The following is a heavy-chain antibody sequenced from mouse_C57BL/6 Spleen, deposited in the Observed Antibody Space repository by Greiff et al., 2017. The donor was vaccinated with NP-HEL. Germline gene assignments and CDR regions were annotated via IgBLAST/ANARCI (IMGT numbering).Heavy chain of an antibody. CDR1: GYTFTDYE. CDR2: IDPETGGT. CDR3: TRGDYDDAMDY. J-gene: IGHJ4*01. V-gene: IGHV1-15*01. Sequence: VQLQQSGAELVRPGASVTLSCKASGYTFTDYEMHWVKQTPVHGLEWIGAIDPETGGTAYNQKFKGKAILTADKSSSTAYMALRSLTSEDSAVYYCTRGDYDDAMDYWGQGTSVTVSS. D-gene: IGHD2-4*01.